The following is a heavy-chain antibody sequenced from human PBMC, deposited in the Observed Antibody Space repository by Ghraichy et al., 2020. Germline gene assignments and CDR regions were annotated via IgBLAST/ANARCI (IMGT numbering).Heavy chain of an antibody. D-gene: IGHD2-15*01. CDR3: VGGRGGRCRVGKSGLDV. Sequence: GGSLRLSCVASGFSFSSSSMNWVRQAPGKGLEWVSSMSTTGNSIYYADSLKGRVTISRDNAKNSLYLQMNSLRAEDTAVYYCVGGRGGRCRVGKSGLDVWGQGTTVTVSS. J-gene: IGHJ6*02. CDR1: GFSFSSSS. CDR2: MSTTGNSI. V-gene: IGHV3-21*04.